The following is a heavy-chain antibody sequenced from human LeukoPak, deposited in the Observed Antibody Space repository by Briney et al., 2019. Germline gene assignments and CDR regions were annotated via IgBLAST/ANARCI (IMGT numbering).Heavy chain of an antibody. CDR1: GFTVSSNY. CDR3: ARDPSGGFPTFDN. CDR2: IYSGGST. J-gene: IGHJ4*02. V-gene: IGHV3-53*05. Sequence: TGGSLRLSCAASGFTVSSNYMSWARQAPGKGLEWVSVIYSGGSTYYADSVKGRFTISRDNSKNTLYLQMNSLRVEDAAVYYCARDPSGGFPTFDNWGQGTLVTVSS. D-gene: IGHD3-16*01.